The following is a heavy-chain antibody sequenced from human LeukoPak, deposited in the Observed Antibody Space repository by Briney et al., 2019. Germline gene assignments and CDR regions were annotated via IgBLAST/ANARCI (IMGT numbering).Heavy chain of an antibody. CDR1: GGTFSSYA. Sequence: SVKVSCKASGGTFSSYAISWVRQAPGQGLEWMGGIIPIFGTANYAQKFQGRVTITADESTSTAYMELSSLRSEDTAVYYCARTYYYGSGSYYNFDYWGQGTLVTVSS. CDR3: ARTYYYGSGSYYNFDY. D-gene: IGHD3-10*01. V-gene: IGHV1-69*13. CDR2: IIPIFGTA. J-gene: IGHJ4*02.